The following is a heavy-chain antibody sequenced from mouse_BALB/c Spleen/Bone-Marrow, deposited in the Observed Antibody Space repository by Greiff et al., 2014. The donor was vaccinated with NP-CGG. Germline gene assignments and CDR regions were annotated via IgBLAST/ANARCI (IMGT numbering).Heavy chain of an antibody. V-gene: IGHV1-14*01. J-gene: IGHJ2*01. Sequence: VQLKQSGPELVKPGASVKMSCKASGYTFTSYVMHWVKQKHGQGLEWIGYINPYNDGTKYNEKFKGMATLTSDRSSSTAYMELSSLTSEDSAVYYCAKGGNYRYDFDYWGQGTTLTVSS. CDR1: GYTFTSYV. D-gene: IGHD2-14*01. CDR2: INPYNDGT. CDR3: AKGGNYRYDFDY.